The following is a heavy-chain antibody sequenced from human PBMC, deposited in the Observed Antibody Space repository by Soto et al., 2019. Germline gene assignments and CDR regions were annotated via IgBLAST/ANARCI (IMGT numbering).Heavy chain of an antibody. CDR3: AKDRAGDIYVAARSGLDY. D-gene: IGHD3-3*01. CDR1: GFTFFSYG. V-gene: IGHV3-30*18. CDR2: ISYDGSNK. J-gene: IGHJ4*02. Sequence: QVQLVESGGGVVQPGRSLRLSCAASGFTFFSYGMHWVRQAPGKGLEWVAVISYDGSNKYYGDSVKGRFIISRDNSKNTLYLQMNSLRADDTAVYYCAKDRAGDIYVAARSGLDYWGQGTLVTVSS.